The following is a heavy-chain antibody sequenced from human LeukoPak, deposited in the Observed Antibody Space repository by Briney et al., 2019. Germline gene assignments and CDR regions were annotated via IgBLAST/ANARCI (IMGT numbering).Heavy chain of an antibody. J-gene: IGHJ4*02. Sequence: SGGSLRLSCAASEFTFSNYHVHWVRQPPGKGLDWVAVISDVGTNKYYGDSVKGRFTISRDNSKNTVFPLMNSLRTEDTAVYYCATQRAYSYGERIDYWGQETLVTVSS. CDR1: EFTFSNYH. CDR3: ATQRAYSYGERIDY. V-gene: IGHV3-30*03. D-gene: IGHD5-18*01. CDR2: ISDVGTNK.